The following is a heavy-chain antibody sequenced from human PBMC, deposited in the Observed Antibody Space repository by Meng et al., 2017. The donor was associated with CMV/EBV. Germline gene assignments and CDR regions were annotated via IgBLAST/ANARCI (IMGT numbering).Heavy chain of an antibody. Sequence: GESLKISCAASGFTVSSNYMSWVRQAPGKGLEWVSVIYSGGSTYYADSVKGRFTISRDNSKNTLYLQMNSLRAEDTAVYYCARDLNAVVPAAMGGTTAKNKLGYYYYGMDVWGQGTTVTVSS. D-gene: IGHD2-2*01. CDR1: GFTVSSNY. CDR2: IYSGGST. CDR3: ARDLNAVVPAAMGGTTAKNKLGYYYYGMDV. J-gene: IGHJ6*02. V-gene: IGHV3-66*02.